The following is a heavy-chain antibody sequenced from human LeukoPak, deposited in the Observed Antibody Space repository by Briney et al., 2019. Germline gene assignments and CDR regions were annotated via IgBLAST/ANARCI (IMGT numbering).Heavy chain of an antibody. CDR3: ARASRGMDV. J-gene: IGHJ6*02. CDR2: IYTSGST. CDR1: GASISSGSYY. V-gene: IGHV4-61*02. Sequence: SQTLSLTCTVSGASISSGSYYWSWIRQPAGKGLEWIGRIYTSGSTNYNPSLKRPFTISVDTSKNQFSLKLSSVTAADTAVYYCARASRGMDVWGQGTTVTVSS.